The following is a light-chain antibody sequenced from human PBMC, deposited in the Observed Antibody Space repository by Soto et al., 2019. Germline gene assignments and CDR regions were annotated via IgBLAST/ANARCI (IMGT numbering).Light chain of an antibody. CDR2: GAS. CDR1: QSISSGY. Sequence: EVVLTQSPGTLSLSPGERATLSCRASQSISSGYLAWYQQRPGQAPRLLIHGASSRATGIPDRFSGSGSGTDFTLTISRLEPEDFAVYYCQQYGISSHTFGQGTKLEIK. CDR3: QQYGISSHT. V-gene: IGKV3-20*01. J-gene: IGKJ2*01.